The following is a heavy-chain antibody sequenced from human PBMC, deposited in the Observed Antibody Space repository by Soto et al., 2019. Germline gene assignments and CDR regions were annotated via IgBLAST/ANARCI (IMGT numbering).Heavy chain of an antibody. J-gene: IGHJ4*01. V-gene: IGHV3-33*01. CDR1: GFTFSSYG. CDR3: ARDLLAAAGTHDY. D-gene: IGHD6-13*01. Sequence: QAQLVESGGGVVQPGRSLRLSCAASGFTFSSYGMHWVGQAPGKGLEWVAVIWYDGSNKYYADSVMGRFIISRDNSKNTLYLQMNSLRAEDTTVYYCARDLLAAAGTHDYWAHGTLVTLSS. CDR2: IWYDGSNK.